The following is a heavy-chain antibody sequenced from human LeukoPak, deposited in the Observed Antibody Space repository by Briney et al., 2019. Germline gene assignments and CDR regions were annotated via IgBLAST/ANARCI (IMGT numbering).Heavy chain of an antibody. Sequence: QTGGSLRLSCAASGFTFNYYWMNWVRQAPGKGLEWVSNIRGSSSAMNYADSVKGRFTISRDNAKNSLYLEMSSLRAEDTAVYYCARDRDWSFDYWGQGTLVTVSS. D-gene: IGHD3-9*01. CDR3: ARDRDWSFDY. CDR1: GFTFNYYW. J-gene: IGHJ4*02. V-gene: IGHV3-48*04. CDR2: IRGSSSAM.